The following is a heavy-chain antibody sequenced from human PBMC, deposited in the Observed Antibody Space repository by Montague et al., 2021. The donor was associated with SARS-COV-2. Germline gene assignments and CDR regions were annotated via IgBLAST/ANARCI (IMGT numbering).Heavy chain of an antibody. V-gene: IGHV4-38-2*02. D-gene: IGHD3-10*01. J-gene: IGHJ6*02. CDR1: GYSISSGYY. CDR3: ARDQESGGCGELWVGYYYGMDV. CDR2: IYHSGST. Sequence: SETLSLTCTVSGYSISSGYYWGWIRQSPGKGLEWIGSIYHSGSTYYNPSLKSRVTISVDTSKNQFSLKLSSVTAADTAAYYCARDQESGGCGELWVGYYYGMDVWGQGTTVTVSS.